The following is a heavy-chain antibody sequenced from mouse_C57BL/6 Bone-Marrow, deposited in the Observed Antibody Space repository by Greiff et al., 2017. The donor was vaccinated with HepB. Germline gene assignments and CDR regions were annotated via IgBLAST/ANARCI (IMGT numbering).Heavy chain of an antibody. J-gene: IGHJ2*01. V-gene: IGHV1-31*01. D-gene: IGHD2-2*01. CDR3: ARRAGLRRRRSGYFDY. CDR1: GYSFTGYY. Sequence: VQLQQSGPELVKPGASVKISCKASGYSFTGYYMHWVKQSHGNILDWIGYIYPYNGVSSYNQKFKGKATLTVDKSSSTAYMELRSLTSEDSAVYYGARRAGLRRRRSGYFDYWGQGTTLTVSS. CDR2: IYPYNGVS.